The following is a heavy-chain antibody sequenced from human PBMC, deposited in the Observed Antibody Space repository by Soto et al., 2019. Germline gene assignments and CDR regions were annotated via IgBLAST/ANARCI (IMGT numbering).Heavy chain of an antibody. Sequence: PSQTLSLTCAISGDSVSSNSFVWNWIRQSPSRGLEWLGRTYYRSKWYNDYAVSVKSRITINPDTPKNQFSLQLNSVTPEDTAVYYCARGDYYDTTVGPVDSTCDYWGQGTLVTGSS. J-gene: IGHJ4*02. CDR2: TYYRSKWYN. D-gene: IGHD3-22*01. V-gene: IGHV6-1*01. CDR3: ARGDYYDTTVGPVDSTCDY. CDR1: GDSVSSNSFV.